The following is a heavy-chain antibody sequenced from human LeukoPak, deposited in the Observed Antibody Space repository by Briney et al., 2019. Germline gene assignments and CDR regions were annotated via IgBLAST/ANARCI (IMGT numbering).Heavy chain of an antibody. CDR2: INPSGGST. J-gene: IGHJ4*02. V-gene: IGHV1-46*01. D-gene: IGHD6-13*01. CDR1: GYTFTSYY. Sequence: ASVKVSCKASGYTFTSYYMHWVRQAPGQGLEWMGIINPSGGSTSYAQKFQGRVTMTRDMSTSTVYMELSSLRSEDTAVYYCASSSSSWQLYFDYWGQGTLVTVSS. CDR3: ASSSSSWQLYFDY.